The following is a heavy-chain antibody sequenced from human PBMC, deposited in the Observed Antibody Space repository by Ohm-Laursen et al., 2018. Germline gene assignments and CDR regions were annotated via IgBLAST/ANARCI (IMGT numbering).Heavy chain of an antibody. CDR1: DAAFRRDY. Sequence: SETLSLTCIVSDAAFRRDYWTWIRQFPGREMEWIGYIHCDGRTVYNPSLRSRLTMSIDTSKKQFSLRLTSATAADTAIYYCARLPDHSGWPFDYWGQGTLVTVSS. CDR2: IHCDGRT. D-gene: IGHD6-19*01. J-gene: IGHJ4*02. V-gene: IGHV4-59*12. CDR3: ARLPDHSGWPFDY.